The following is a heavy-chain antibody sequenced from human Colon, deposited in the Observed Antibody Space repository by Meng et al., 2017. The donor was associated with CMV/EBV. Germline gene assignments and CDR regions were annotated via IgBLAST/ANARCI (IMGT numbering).Heavy chain of an antibody. CDR1: GGSISSYY. CDR2: LQTAGST. Sequence: ETLSLTCTVSGGSISSYYWTWIRQPPGKGLEWVSVLQTAGSTYYADSVKGRFIISRDNSKNTVYLQMNRMRAEDTAVYYCARVGADTALAFDYWGQGTLVTVSS. CDR3: ARVGADTALAFDY. V-gene: IGHV3-53*01. D-gene: IGHD5-18*01. J-gene: IGHJ4*02.